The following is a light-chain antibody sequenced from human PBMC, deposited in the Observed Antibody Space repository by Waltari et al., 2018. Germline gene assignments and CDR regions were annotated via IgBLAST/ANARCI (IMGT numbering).Light chain of an antibody. CDR2: GDN. CDR1: SSTTGAGYD. Sequence: QSGLTQPPSVSGAPGQRVTISCTGSSSTTGAGYDVHWYQLLPGTAPKLLIFGDNNRPSGVPDRFSGSKSGTSASLAITGLQAKDEAVYYCQSYDSSLSGSIFGGGTKLTVL. CDR3: QSYDSSLSGSI. J-gene: IGLJ2*01. V-gene: IGLV1-40*01.